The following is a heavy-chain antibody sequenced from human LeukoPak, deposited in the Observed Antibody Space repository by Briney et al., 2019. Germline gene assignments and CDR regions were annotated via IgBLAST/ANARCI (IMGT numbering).Heavy chain of an antibody. V-gene: IGHV3-23*01. J-gene: IGHJ5*02. CDR1: GFTFRTSA. CDR3: VKEAGTSYDFWSGYHPGWFYL. Sequence: GGSLRLSCAASGFTFRTSAMGWVRQAPGKGLEWVSGITGSGHSTYYSDSVKGRFTVSRDNSKNMLSVQMSSLRADDTAVYYCVKEAGTSYDFWSGYHPGWFYLWGQGTLVTVSS. D-gene: IGHD3-3*01. CDR2: ITGSGHST.